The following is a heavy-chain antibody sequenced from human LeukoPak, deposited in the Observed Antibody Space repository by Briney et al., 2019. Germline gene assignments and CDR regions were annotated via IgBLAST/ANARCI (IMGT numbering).Heavy chain of an antibody. CDR3: ARVPGGVLRYFEDAFDI. J-gene: IGHJ3*02. CDR2: IYYSGST. CDR1: GGSISSYY. Sequence: KPSETLSLTCTVSGGSISSYYWSWIRQPPGKGLEWIGYIYYSGSTNYNPSLKSRVTISVDTSKNQFSLKLSSVTAADPAVYYCARVPGGVLRYFEDAFDIWGQGTMVPVSS. D-gene: IGHD3-9*01. V-gene: IGHV4-59*01.